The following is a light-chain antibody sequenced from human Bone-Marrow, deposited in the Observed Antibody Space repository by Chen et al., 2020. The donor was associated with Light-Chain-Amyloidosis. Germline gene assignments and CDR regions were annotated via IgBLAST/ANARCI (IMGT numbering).Light chain of an antibody. CDR1: VGSVSTNNY. CDR2: TTD. V-gene: IGLV8-61*01. CDR3: LLYMNSGIWL. Sequence: QIVVTQEPSFSVSAGGTVTLTCGLTVGSVSTNNYPSWYRQIPGQAPRTILYTTDSRSSGVPERFSGSILENKAALAITGAEADDGSDDYCLLYMNSGIWLFGGGTRLTVL. J-gene: IGLJ3*02.